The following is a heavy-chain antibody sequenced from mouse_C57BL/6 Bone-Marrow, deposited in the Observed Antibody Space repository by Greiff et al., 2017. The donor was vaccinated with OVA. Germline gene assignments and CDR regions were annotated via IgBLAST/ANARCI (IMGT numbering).Heavy chain of an antibody. CDR1: GFTFRSYT. D-gene: IGHD2-4*01. CDR2: ISGGGGNT. CDR3: ARYDYERGFDY. Sequence: EVHLVESGGGLVKPGGSLKLSCAASGFTFRSYTMSWVRQTPETRLEWVATISGGGGNTYYPDSVKGRFTISRDNAKNTLYLQMSSLRSEDTALYYCARYDYERGFDYWGQGTTLTVSS. V-gene: IGHV5-9*01. J-gene: IGHJ2*01.